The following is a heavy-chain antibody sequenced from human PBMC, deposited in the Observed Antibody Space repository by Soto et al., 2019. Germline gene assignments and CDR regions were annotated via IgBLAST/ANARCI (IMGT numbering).Heavy chain of an antibody. Sequence: SETLSLTCAVYGGSFSGYYWSWIRQPPGKGLEWIGEINHSGSTNYNPSLKSRVTISVDTSKNQFSLKLSSVTAADTAVYYCAREFIAVAGFDYWGQGTLVTVSS. CDR1: GGSFSGYY. CDR2: INHSGST. V-gene: IGHV4-34*01. D-gene: IGHD6-19*01. J-gene: IGHJ4*02. CDR3: AREFIAVAGFDY.